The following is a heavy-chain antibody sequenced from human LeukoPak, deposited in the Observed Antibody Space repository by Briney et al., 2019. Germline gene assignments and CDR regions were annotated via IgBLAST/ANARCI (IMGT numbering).Heavy chain of an antibody. CDR1: GYSISSAYY. V-gene: IGHV4-38-2*01. CDR2: IYHSMRT. D-gene: IGHD5-12*01. J-gene: IGHJ6*03. CDR3: VRHGYAGDYYYYMDV. Sequence: SETLSLTCAVSGYSISSAYYWGWIRQPPGKGLEWIGSIYHSMRTYYNPSLKSRVTISVDTSKNQFSLKLSSVTAADTAVYYCVRHGYAGDYYYYMDVWGKGTTVTVSS.